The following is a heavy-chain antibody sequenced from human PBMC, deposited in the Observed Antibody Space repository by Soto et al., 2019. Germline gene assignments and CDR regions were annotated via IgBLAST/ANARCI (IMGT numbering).Heavy chain of an antibody. V-gene: IGHV4-59*01. CDR2: IYYSGST. CDR1: GGSISSYY. Sequence: SETLSLTCTVSGGSISSYYWSWIRQPPGKGLEWIGYIYYSGSTNYNPSLKSRVTISVDTSKNQFSLKLSSVTAADTAVYYCARTAWGLGFDYWGQGTLVTVSS. J-gene: IGHJ4*02. D-gene: IGHD7-27*01. CDR3: ARTAWGLGFDY.